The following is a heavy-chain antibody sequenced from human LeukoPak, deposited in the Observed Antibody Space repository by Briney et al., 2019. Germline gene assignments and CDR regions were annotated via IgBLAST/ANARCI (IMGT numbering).Heavy chain of an antibody. J-gene: IGHJ3*02. V-gene: IGHV3-9*01. D-gene: IGHD6-19*01. CDR1: GFRFDDFS. Sequence: GRSLRLSCAASGFRFDDFSMFWVRQVSGKGLEWVSCISRGGTQLGYADFVEGRFTISRDNAKNSLYLELSGLRPEDTAMYFCAKAIAAVAGYDAFDIWGQGTMGTVSS. CDR2: ISRGGTQL. CDR3: AKAIAAVAGYDAFDI.